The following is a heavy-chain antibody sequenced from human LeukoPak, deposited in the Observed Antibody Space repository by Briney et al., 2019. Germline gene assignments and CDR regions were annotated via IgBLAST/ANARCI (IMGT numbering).Heavy chain of an antibody. CDR3: ARWDWGAADAFHI. J-gene: IGHJ3*02. CDR2: IYSGGST. V-gene: IGHV3-53*01. CDR1: GFAVSSNY. D-gene: IGHD7-27*01. Sequence: PGGSLRLSCAASGFAVSSNYMSWVRQAPGKGLEWVSVIYSGGSTYYADSVKGRFTISRDNAKSTVYLQMNSLSAEDSAVYYCARWDWGAADAFHIWGQGTMVTVSS.